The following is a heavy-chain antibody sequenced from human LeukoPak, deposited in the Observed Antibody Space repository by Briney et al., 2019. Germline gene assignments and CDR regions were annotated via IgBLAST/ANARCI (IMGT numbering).Heavy chain of an antibody. D-gene: IGHD3-16*01. J-gene: IGHJ4*02. Sequence: LEWIGYIYYSGSTYYNPSLKSRVTISVDTSKNQFSLKLSSVTAADTAVYYCARDDYVWGSHNWGQGTLVTVSS. CDR3: ARDDYVWGSHN. CDR2: IYYSGST. V-gene: IGHV4-31*02.